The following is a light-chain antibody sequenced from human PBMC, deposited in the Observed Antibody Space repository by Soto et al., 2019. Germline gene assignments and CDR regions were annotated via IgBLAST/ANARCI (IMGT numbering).Light chain of an antibody. CDR1: QSVSSN. CDR3: QQYNTWPPA. Sequence: EIVMTQSPATLSVSPGERATLSCRASQSVSSNLAWYQQKPGQAPRLLIYGASTRATGIPARFGGSGSGTEFTLTISSLQAEDFAVYYCQQYNTWPPAFGQGTKLEIK. J-gene: IGKJ2*01. CDR2: GAS. V-gene: IGKV3-15*01.